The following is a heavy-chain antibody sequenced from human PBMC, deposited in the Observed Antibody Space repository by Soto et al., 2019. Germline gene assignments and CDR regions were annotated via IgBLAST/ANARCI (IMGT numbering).Heavy chain of an antibody. D-gene: IGHD3-3*01. CDR1: GFTFSNYA. V-gene: IGHV3-23*01. CDR2: ISGSGGGT. CDR3: AKVGTYDFWSGYDSAFDI. Sequence: EVLLLESGGGLVQPGGSLRLSCAASGFTFSNYAMSWVRQAPGKGLEWVSGISGSGGGTDYADSVKGQFTISRDNSKNTLYLQMNSLRAEDTAVYYCAKVGTYDFWSGYDSAFDIWGQGTMVTVSS. J-gene: IGHJ3*02.